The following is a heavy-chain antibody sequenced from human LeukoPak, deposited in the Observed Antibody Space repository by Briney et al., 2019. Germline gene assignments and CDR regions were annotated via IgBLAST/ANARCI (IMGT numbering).Heavy chain of an antibody. V-gene: IGHV3-23*01. J-gene: IGHJ6*02. CDR3: AKDFPSAGFWKSYYYGMDV. CDR2: ISGSGGST. Sequence: PGGSLRLSCAASGFTFSSYAMSWVRQAPGKGLEWVSAISGSGGSTYYADSVKGRFTISRDNSKNTLYLQMNSLRAEDTAVYYCAKDFPSAGFWKSYYYGMDVWGQGTTVTVSS. D-gene: IGHD3-3*01. CDR1: GFTFSSYA.